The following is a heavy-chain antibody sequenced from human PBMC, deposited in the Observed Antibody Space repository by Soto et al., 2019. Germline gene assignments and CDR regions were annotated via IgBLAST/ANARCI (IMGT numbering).Heavy chain of an antibody. CDR3: XXXXXXXXWXVCNF. CDR2: ISGNGGDA. Sequence: VQLLESGGGLVQPGGSLRLSCAASGFPFSHDAMSWVRQAPGKGLEWVSAISGNGGDAAYADSVRGRFTISRDNSRDTLYLQMNSLRXDDTAXYXXXXXXXXXXWXVCNFWGQGTLVTVSS. V-gene: IGHV3-23*01. J-gene: IGHJ4*02. CDR1: GFPFSHDA. D-gene: IGHD2-15*01.